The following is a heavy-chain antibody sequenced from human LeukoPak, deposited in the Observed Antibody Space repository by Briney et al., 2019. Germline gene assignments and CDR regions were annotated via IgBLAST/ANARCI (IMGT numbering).Heavy chain of an antibody. CDR3: ARGSPSYWDYYFDY. J-gene: IGHJ4*02. CDR1: GFTFSSYA. CDR2: MSYDGSNK. D-gene: IGHD1-26*01. Sequence: GGSLRLSCAASGFTFSSYAMHWVRQAPGKGLEWVAVMSYDGSNKYYADSVKGRFTISRDNSKNTLYLQMNSLRAEDTAVYYCARGSPSYWDYYFDYWGQGTLVTVSS. V-gene: IGHV3-30-3*01.